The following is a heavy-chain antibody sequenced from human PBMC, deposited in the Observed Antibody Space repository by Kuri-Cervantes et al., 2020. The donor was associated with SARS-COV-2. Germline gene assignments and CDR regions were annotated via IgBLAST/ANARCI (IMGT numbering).Heavy chain of an antibody. V-gene: IGHV1-3*01. J-gene: IGHJ5*02. CDR1: GYTFTSYA. Sequence: ASVKVSCKASGYTFTSYAMHWVRQAPGQRLEWMGWINAGNGNTKYSQKFQGRVTITRDTSASTAYMELSGLRSEDTAVYYCARSPQRITMIAFDPWGQGTLVTVSS. D-gene: IGHD3-22*01. CDR3: ARSPQRITMIAFDP. CDR2: INAGNGNT.